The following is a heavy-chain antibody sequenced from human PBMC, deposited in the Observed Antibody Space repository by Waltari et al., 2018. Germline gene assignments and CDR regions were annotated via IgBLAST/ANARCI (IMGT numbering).Heavy chain of an antibody. CDR1: GYTFTCYE. V-gene: IGHV1-8*03. CDR3: ARGTSNYYYFDY. J-gene: IGHJ4*02. Sequence: QVQLVQSGAEVKKPGASVKVSCKASGYTFTCYEINWVRQATGQGLEWMGWMNPNSGNTGYAQKFQGRVTITRNTSISTAYMELSSLRSEDTAVYYCARGTSNYYYFDYWGQGTLVTVSS. D-gene: IGHD4-4*01. CDR2: MNPNSGNT.